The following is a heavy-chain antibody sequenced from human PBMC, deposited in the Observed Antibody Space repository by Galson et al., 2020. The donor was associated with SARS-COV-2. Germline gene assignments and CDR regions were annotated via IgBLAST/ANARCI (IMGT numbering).Heavy chain of an antibody. J-gene: IGHJ5*02. CDR1: GGSISSYY. Sequence: SETLSLTCTVSGGSISSYYWSWIRQPPGQGLEWIGYIYYSGSTNYNPSLKSRVTISVDTSKNQFSLKLSSVTAADTAVYYCARGNRYYYDSSGYYPFDPWGQGTLVTVSS. D-gene: IGHD3-22*01. V-gene: IGHV4-59*08. CDR2: IYYSGST. CDR3: ARGNRYYYDSSGYYPFDP.